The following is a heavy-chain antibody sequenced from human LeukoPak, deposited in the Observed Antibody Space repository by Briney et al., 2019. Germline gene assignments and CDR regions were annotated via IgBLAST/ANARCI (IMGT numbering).Heavy chain of an antibody. CDR2: IYTSGST. CDR1: GGSISSGSYY. D-gene: IGHD3-22*01. CDR3: ARESSGYSSFDY. J-gene: IGHJ4*02. Sequence: SQTLSLTCTVSGGSISSGSYYWSWIRQPAGKGLEWIGRIYTSGSTNYNPSLKSRVTISVDTSKNQFSLKLSSVTAADTAVYYCARESSGYSSFDYWGQGTLVTVSS. V-gene: IGHV4-61*02.